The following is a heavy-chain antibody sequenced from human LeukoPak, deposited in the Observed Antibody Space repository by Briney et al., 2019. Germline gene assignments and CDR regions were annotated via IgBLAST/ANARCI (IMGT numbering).Heavy chain of an antibody. D-gene: IGHD6-19*01. V-gene: IGHV3-21*01. Sequence: GGSLRLSCAASGFTFSSYAMSWVRQAPGKGLEWVSSISSSSSYIYYADSVKGRFTISRDNAKNSLYLQMNSLRAEDTAVYYCARDREQWLAYFDYWGQGTLVTVSS. CDR2: ISSSSSYI. CDR3: ARDREQWLAYFDY. J-gene: IGHJ4*02. CDR1: GFTFSSYA.